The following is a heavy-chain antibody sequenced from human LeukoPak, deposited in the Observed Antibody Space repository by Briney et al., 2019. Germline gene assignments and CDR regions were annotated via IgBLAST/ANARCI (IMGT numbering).Heavy chain of an antibody. D-gene: IGHD3-22*01. CDR2: IYTSGST. Sequence: PSETLSLTCSVSGGSISSGSYYWSWIRQPAGKGLEWIGRIYTSGSTNYNPSLKSRVTISVDTSKNQFSLKLSSVTAADTAVYYCARDYPVVPYYYDSSGYYPGIWSQGTMVTVSS. CDR3: ARDYPVVPYYYDSSGYYPGI. CDR1: GGSISSGSYY. J-gene: IGHJ3*02. V-gene: IGHV4-61*02.